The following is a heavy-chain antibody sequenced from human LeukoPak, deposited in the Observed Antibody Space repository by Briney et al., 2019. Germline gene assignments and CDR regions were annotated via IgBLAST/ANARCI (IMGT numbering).Heavy chain of an antibody. Sequence: GGSLRLSCAASGFTFSSNWMSWVRQAPGKGLEWVANIKQDGSEKYYVDSVKGRFTISRDNAKNSLYLQMNSLRAEDTAVYYCAPYWYGSGTSLGYWGQGTLVTVSS. CDR1: GFTFSSNW. D-gene: IGHD3-10*01. J-gene: IGHJ4*02. CDR3: APYWYGSGTSLGY. V-gene: IGHV3-7*01. CDR2: IKQDGSEK.